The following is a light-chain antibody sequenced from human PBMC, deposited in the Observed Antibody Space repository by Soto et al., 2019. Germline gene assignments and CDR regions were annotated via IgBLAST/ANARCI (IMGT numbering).Light chain of an antibody. Sequence: DIQMTQSPSSLSASVGDRVTITCRASQSISSYLNWYQQKPGKAPKLLIYAASTLQSGVPSRFSGSGSGTDFTLTISSLQPVDFATYHCQQSYNTLPTFGQGTRVDIK. CDR1: QSISSY. V-gene: IGKV1-39*01. CDR2: AAS. J-gene: IGKJ1*01. CDR3: QQSYNTLPT.